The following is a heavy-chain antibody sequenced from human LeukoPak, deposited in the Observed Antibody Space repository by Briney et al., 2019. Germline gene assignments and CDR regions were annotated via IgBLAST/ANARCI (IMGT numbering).Heavy chain of an antibody. CDR1: GFTFSSYS. V-gene: IGHV3-21*01. CDR2: ISSSSSYI. D-gene: IGHD3-22*01. CDR3: ARGGFSGYYYGHFDY. J-gene: IGHJ4*02. Sequence: PGGSLRLSCAASGFTFSSYSMTWVRQAPGKGLEWVSSISSSSSYIYYADSVKGRFTISRDNAKNSLYLQMNSLRAEDTAVYYCARGGFSGYYYGHFDYWGQGTLVTVSS.